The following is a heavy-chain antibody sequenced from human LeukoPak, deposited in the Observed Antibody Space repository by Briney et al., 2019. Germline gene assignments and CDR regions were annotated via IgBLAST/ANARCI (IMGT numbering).Heavy chain of an antibody. Sequence: KPAETLSLTCTVSGGSISSYYWSWIRQPPGKGLEWIGYIYYSGSTNYNPTLKSRVTISVDTSKNQFSLKLSSVTAADTAVYYCARAGNYCGSTSCYRYFNLWGRGTLVTVSS. J-gene: IGHJ2*01. CDR3: ARAGNYCGSTSCYRYFNL. CDR2: IYYSGST. D-gene: IGHD2-2*01. CDR1: GGSISSYY. V-gene: IGHV4-59*08.